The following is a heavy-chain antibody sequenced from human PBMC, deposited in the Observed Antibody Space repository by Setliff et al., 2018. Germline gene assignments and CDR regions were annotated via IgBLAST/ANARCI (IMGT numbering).Heavy chain of an antibody. CDR1: GGSISSSNW. CDR3: AREGPTIFGVVIRRNYFDY. Sequence: LSLTCAVSGGSISSSNWWSWVRQPPGKGLEWIGEIYHSGSTNYNPSLKSRVTISVDKSKNQFSLKLSSVTAADTAVYYCAREGPTIFGVVIRRNYFDYWGQGTLVTVSS. V-gene: IGHV4-4*02. D-gene: IGHD3-3*01. CDR2: IYHSGST. J-gene: IGHJ4*02.